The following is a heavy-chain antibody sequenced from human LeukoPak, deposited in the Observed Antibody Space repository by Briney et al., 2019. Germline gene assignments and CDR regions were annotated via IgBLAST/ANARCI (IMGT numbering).Heavy chain of an antibody. Sequence: GGSQRLSCAASGFTFSNYAMSWVRQAPGKGLEWVTAISDNGGSTYYADSVKGRFTISRDNSKNTLYLQMNSLRGDDTAVYHCAKAPSPGYCSSTSCYYDYWGQGTLVTVSS. CDR1: GFTFSNYA. V-gene: IGHV3-23*01. CDR3: AKAPSPGYCSSTSCYYDY. D-gene: IGHD2-2*01. J-gene: IGHJ4*02. CDR2: ISDNGGST.